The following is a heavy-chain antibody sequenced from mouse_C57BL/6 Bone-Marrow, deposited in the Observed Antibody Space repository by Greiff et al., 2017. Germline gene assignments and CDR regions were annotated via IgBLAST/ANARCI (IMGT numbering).Heavy chain of an antibody. D-gene: IGHD1-1*01. CDR3: ARRGKITTVVAHWYFDV. V-gene: IGHV1-69*01. J-gene: IGHJ1*03. CDR2: IDPSDSYT. Sequence: VQLQQPGAELVMPGASVKLSCKASGYTFTSYWMHWVKQRPGQGLEWIGGIDPSDSYTNYNQKFKGKSTLTVDKSSSTAYMQLSSLTSEDSAVYYCARRGKITTVVAHWYFDVWGTGTTVTVSS. CDR1: GYTFTSYW.